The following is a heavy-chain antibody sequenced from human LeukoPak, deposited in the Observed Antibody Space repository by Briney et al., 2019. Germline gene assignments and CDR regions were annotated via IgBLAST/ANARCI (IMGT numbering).Heavy chain of an antibody. V-gene: IGHV4-59*08. CDR1: GGSISSYY. CDR2: IYYSGST. Sequence: TSSETLSLTCTVSGGSISSYYWSWIRQPPGKGLEWIGYIYYSGSTNYNPSLKSRVTISVDTSKNQFSLKLSSVTAADTAVYYCARQRNWFDLWGQGTLVTVSS. J-gene: IGHJ5*02. CDR3: ARQRNWFDL.